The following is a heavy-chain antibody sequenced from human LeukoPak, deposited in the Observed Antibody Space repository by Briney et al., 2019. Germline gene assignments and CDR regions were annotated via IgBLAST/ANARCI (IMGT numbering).Heavy chain of an antibody. CDR1: GFTFSSYE. J-gene: IGHJ4*02. CDR2: ISSSGSTI. V-gene: IGHV3-48*03. D-gene: IGHD4/OR15-4a*01. Sequence: PGGSLRLSCAASGFTFSSYEMNWVRQAPGKGLEWVSYISSSGSTIYYADSVKGRFTISRDNAKNSLYLQMTSLRAEDTAVYYCARDYYADYGDWGQGTLVTVSS. CDR3: ARDYYADYGD.